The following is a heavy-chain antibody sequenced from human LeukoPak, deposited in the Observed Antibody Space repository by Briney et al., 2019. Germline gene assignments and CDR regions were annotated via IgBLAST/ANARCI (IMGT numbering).Heavy chain of an antibody. CDR1: GGSISSSSYY. CDR2: IYYSGST. V-gene: IGHV4-39*01. D-gene: IGHD2-2*01. J-gene: IGHJ3*02. CDR3: ATPGARGYCSSTSCFHAFDI. Sequence: SETLSLTCTVSGGSISSSSYYWGWIRQPPGKGLEWIGSIYYSGSTYYNPSLKSRVTISVDTSKNQFSLKLSSVTAADTAVYYCATPGARGYCSSTSCFHAFDIWGQGTMVTVSS.